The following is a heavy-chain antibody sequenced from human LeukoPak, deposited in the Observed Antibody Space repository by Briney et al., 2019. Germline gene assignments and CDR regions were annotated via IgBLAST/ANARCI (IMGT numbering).Heavy chain of an antibody. Sequence: GGSLRLSCAVSGFTFSSYGMHWVRQAPGKGLEWVAVIWYDGSNKYYADSVKGRFTISRDNSKNTLYLQMNSLRAEDTAVYYCARDLWLQLKGNFDYWGQGTLVTVSS. D-gene: IGHD5-24*01. CDR1: GFTFSSYG. CDR2: IWYDGSNK. CDR3: ARDLWLQLKGNFDY. V-gene: IGHV3-33*01. J-gene: IGHJ4*02.